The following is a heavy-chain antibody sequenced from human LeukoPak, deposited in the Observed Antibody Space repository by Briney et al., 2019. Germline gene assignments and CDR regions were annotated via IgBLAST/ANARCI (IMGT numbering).Heavy chain of an antibody. CDR1: GGSITTSGHY. V-gene: IGHV4-39*01. CDR3: ANYVSGTMRDY. J-gene: IGHJ4*02. Sequence: SETLSLTCTVSGGSITTSGHYWGWIRQPPGKGLEWIGSIDYRERTTYNPSLKSRVTISADTSRNQFSLKLSSVTATDTAVYYCANYVSGTMRDYWGQGTLVTVSS. D-gene: IGHD3-16*01. CDR2: IDYRERT.